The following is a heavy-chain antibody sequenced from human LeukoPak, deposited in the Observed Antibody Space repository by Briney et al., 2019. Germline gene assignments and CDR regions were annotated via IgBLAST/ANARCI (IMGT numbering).Heavy chain of an antibody. V-gene: IGHV3-21*01. Sequence: GGSLRLSCAASGFTFSSYSMNWVRQAPGKGLEWVSSISSSSSYIYYADSVKGRFTISRDNAKNSLYLQMNSLRAEDTAVYYCARVDCSSTSCVGVSYYYMDVWGKGTTVTVS. CDR2: ISSSSSYI. J-gene: IGHJ6*03. CDR1: GFTFSSYS. D-gene: IGHD2-2*01. CDR3: ARVDCSSTSCVGVSYYYMDV.